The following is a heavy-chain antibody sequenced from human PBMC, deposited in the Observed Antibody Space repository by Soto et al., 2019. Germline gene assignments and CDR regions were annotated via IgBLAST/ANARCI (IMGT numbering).Heavy chain of an antibody. CDR2: IYSGGST. CDR1: GFTVSTNY. CDR3: AREAHCSTGSCYEGAYYYYGMDV. J-gene: IGHJ6*02. D-gene: IGHD2-15*01. Sequence: EVQLVETGGGLIQPGGSLRLSCAASGFTVSTNYMSWVRQAPGKGLEWLSVIYSGGSTFYADSVRGRFTISRDISNNTLYLQMNSLRAEDTAVYFCAREAHCSTGSCYEGAYYYYGMDVWGQGTTVTVSS. V-gene: IGHV3-53*02.